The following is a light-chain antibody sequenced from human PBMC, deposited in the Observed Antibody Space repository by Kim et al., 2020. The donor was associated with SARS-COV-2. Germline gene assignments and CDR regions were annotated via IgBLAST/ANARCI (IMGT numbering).Light chain of an antibody. J-gene: IGLJ2*01. V-gene: IGLV2-8*01. CDR3: SSYAGSNNLGV. CDR1: SSDVGGYNY. Sequence: SFTISCTGTSSDVGGYNYVSWYQQHPGKAPKLMIYEVSKRPSGVPDRFSGSKSGNTASLTVSGLQAEDEADYYCSSYAGSNNLGVFGGGTQLTVL. CDR2: EVS.